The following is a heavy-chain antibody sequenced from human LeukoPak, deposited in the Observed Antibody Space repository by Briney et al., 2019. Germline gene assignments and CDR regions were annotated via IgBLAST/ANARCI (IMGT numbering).Heavy chain of an antibody. CDR2: IYHSGST. D-gene: IGHD6-19*01. CDR1: GYSISSGYY. CDR3: ARDYGWYLAHNWFDP. J-gene: IGHJ5*02. Sequence: SETLSLTCTVSGYSISSGYYWGWIRQPPGKGLEWIGSIYHSGSTYYNPSLKSRVTISVDTSKNQFSLKLSSVTAADTAVYYCARDYGWYLAHNWFDPWGQGTLVTVSS. V-gene: IGHV4-38-2*02.